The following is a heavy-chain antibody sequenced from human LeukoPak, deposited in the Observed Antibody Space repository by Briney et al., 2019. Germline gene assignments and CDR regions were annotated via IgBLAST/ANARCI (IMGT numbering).Heavy chain of an antibody. Sequence: GGSLRLSCAASGFTFSAYAMSWVRQAPGKGLEWVSAISGNGNKTYYADSVKGRFTISRDNWKNTLYLQMTSLRVEDTAIYYCANWGTMGYWGQGTRVTVSS. D-gene: IGHD1-1*01. J-gene: IGHJ4*02. CDR2: ISGNGNKT. V-gene: IGHV3-23*01. CDR1: GFTFSAYA. CDR3: ANWGTMGY.